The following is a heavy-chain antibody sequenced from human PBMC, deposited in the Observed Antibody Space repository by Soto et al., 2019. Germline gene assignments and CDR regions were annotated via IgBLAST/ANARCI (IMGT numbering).Heavy chain of an antibody. D-gene: IGHD3-22*01. Sequence: EVQLVESGGGLVQPGGSLRLSCAASGFTFSSYGMNWVRQAPGKGLEWVSYISSSSTTIYYADSVKGRFTIFRDNAKNSLYLQLNSLRDEDTAVYYCASSPYYYDSSNYYGYWGQGTLVTVSS. CDR3: ASSPYYYDSSNYYGY. CDR2: ISSSSTTI. J-gene: IGHJ4*02. CDR1: GFTFSSYG. V-gene: IGHV3-48*02.